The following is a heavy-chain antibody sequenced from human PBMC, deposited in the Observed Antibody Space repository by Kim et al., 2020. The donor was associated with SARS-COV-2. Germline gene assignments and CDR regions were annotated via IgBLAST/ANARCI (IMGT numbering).Heavy chain of an antibody. CDR1: GFTVSKFV. V-gene: IGHV3-64*02. D-gene: IGHD2-21*02. CDR3: ARDSCGGGGDDCYRSFQ. Sequence: GGSLRLSCAASGFTVSKFVMHWVRQAPGKGLEYVSTISSSGSSTYYADSVKGRFIVSRDKSKNTVYLQMSSLGAEDMAVYYCARDSCGGGGDDCYRSFQ. CDR2: ISSSGSST. J-gene: IGHJ1*01.